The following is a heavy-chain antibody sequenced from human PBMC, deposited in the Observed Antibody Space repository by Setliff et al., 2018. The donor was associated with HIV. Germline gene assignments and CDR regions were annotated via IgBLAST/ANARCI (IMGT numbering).Heavy chain of an antibody. CDR1: RYSFTNYW. V-gene: IGHV5-51*01. CDR3: ATSDYGGNSGHFQH. Sequence: GESLKISCKGSRYSFTNYWIGWVRQMPGKGLEWMGIIYPGDSDIRYSPSFQGQVTISAHKSITTAYLQWRSLKASDTAMYYCATSDYGGNSGHFQHWGQGTLVTAPQ. CDR2: IYPGDSDI. J-gene: IGHJ1*01. D-gene: IGHD4-17*01.